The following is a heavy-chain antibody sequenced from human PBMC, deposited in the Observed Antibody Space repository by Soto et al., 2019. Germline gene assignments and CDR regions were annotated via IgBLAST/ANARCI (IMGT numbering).Heavy chain of an antibody. V-gene: IGHV3-30*18. CDR3: AKDFSRKCELPNYYSSGMDV. D-gene: IGHD1-7*01. Sequence: PGGSLRLSCAASGFTFSSYGMHWVRQAPGKGLEWVAVISYDGSNKYYADSVKGRFTISRDHSKNTLYLQMNSLRVEDTALYYCAKDFSRKCELPNYYSSGMDVWGQRTTVTVSS. CDR1: GFTFSSYG. CDR2: ISYDGSNK. J-gene: IGHJ6*02.